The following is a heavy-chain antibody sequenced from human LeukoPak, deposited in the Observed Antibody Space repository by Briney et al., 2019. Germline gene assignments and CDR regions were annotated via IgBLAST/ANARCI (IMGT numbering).Heavy chain of an antibody. J-gene: IGHJ4*02. V-gene: IGHV3-20*04. Sequence: GGSLRLSCTAPGSRFDDHSMAWVRQGPGKGLYWVCGINWNGGSTGYADSVKGRFTISRDNAKNSLYLQMNSLRADDTALYYCARGDTSGWYFDDWGQGTLVTVSS. CDR1: GSRFDDHS. CDR2: INWNGGST. CDR3: ARGDTSGWYFDD. D-gene: IGHD6-19*01.